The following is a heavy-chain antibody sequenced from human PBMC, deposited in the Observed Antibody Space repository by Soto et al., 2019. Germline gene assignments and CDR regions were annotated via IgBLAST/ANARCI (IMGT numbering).Heavy chain of an antibody. J-gene: IGHJ4*02. CDR3: TRHGRTEITSFGVAAYNFVT. CDR1: GGSTRSSSNY. CDR2: MSYTTTS. Sequence: PSENLSLTCTVCGGSTRSSSNYWGWVRQPPGKGLEWIGSMSYTTTSYYAPSLRIRAVISVDTAKNQFSLRLSSVTAADTAVYYCTRHGRTEITSFGVAAYNFVTWGQGTVVTVSS. V-gene: IGHV4-39*01. D-gene: IGHD3-3*01.